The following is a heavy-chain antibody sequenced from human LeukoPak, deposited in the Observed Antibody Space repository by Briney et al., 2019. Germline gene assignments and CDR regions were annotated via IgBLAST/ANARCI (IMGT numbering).Heavy chain of an antibody. Sequence: SQTLSLTCTVSGGSISSGSYYWSWIRQPAGKGLEWIGRIYTSGSTNYNPSLKSRVTISVDTSKNQFSMKLSSVTAADTAVYYCARASYTTSWYTQFDYWGQGTLVTVSS. CDR1: GGSISSGSYY. D-gene: IGHD6-13*01. CDR3: ARASYTTSWYTQFDY. J-gene: IGHJ4*02. CDR2: IYTSGST. V-gene: IGHV4-61*02.